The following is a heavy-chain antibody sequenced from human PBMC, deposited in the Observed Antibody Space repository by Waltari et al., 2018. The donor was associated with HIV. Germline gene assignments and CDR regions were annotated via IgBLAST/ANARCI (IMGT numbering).Heavy chain of an antibody. Sequence: QQWCAGLLKPPETLTPTSAVYGGSVRHAHWTWARQVPGKGLEGLGEINHSGSATYTPSLKSRLIMLVDNFKQQFTLHVSPVTAADTAVYYCARQATIVPTSTLHYYYGLDVWGQGTTVIVSS. CDR3: ARQATIVPTSTLHYYYGLDV. D-gene: IGHD3-22*01. CDR2: INHSGSA. V-gene: IGHV4-34*02. J-gene: IGHJ6*02. CDR1: GGSVRHAH.